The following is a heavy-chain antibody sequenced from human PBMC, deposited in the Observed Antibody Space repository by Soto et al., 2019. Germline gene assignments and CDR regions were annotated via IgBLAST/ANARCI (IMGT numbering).Heavy chain of an antibody. CDR2: ISYDGSNK. D-gene: IGHD6-19*01. CDR1: GFTFSSYG. J-gene: IGHJ6*02. CDR3: AKDSIGLARGYGMDV. V-gene: IGHV3-30*18. Sequence: PGGSLRLSCAASGFTFSSYGMHWVRQAPGKGLEWVAVISYDGSNKYYADSVKGRFTISRDNSKNTLYLQMNSLRAEDTAVYYCAKDSIGLARGYGMDVWGQGTTVTVSS.